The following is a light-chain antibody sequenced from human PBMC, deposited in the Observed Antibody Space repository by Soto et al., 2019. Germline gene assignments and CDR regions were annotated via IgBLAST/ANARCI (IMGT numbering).Light chain of an antibody. J-gene: IGKJ4*01. CDR1: QSISSY. V-gene: IGKV1-39*01. CDR3: QQSYSTPLT. Sequence: EIQMTQSLSSLSASVGARVTITGRASQSISSYLNWYQQKPGKAHKLLIYAASSLQSGVPSRFSGSGSGTDFTLTISSLQPEEFATYYCQQSYSTPLTFGGGTKVDIK. CDR2: AAS.